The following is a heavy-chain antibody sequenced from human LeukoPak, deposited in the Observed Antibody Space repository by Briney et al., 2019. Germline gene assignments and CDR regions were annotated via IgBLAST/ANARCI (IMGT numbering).Heavy chain of an antibody. D-gene: IGHD3-22*01. J-gene: IGHJ4*02. CDR1: GFTFSDYY. CDR3: ARYYYDSSGYRNPYFDY. V-gene: IGHV3-11*01. CDR2: ISSSGSTI. Sequence: GGSLRLSCAASGFTFSDYYMSWIRQAPGRGLEWVSYISSSGSTIYYADSVKGRFTISRDNAKNSLYLQMNSLRAEDTAVYYCARYYYDSSGYRNPYFDYWGQGTLVTVSS.